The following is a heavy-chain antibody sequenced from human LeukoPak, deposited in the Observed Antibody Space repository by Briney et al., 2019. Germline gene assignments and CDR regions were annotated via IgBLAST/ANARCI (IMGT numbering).Heavy chain of an antibody. D-gene: IGHD3-10*01. CDR1: GGSISSYY. CDR3: ASLATMVRD. V-gene: IGHV4-59*08. Sequence: SETLSLTCTVSGGSISSYYWSWIRQPPGKGLEWIGSIYHSGSTYYNPSLKSRVTISVDTSKNQFSLKLSSVTAADTAVYYCASLATMVRDWGQGTLVTVSS. CDR2: IYHSGST. J-gene: IGHJ4*02.